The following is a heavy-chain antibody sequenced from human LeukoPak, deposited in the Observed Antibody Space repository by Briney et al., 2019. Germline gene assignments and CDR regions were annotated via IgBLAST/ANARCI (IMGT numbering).Heavy chain of an antibody. Sequence: SETLSLTCTVSGGSISSYYWSWIRQPPGKGLEWIGYIYYSGSTNYNPSLKSRVTISVDTSKNQFSLKLSSVTAADTAVYYCARRIAAAGAGAFDIWGQGTIVTVSS. CDR2: IYYSGST. CDR3: ARRIAAAGAGAFDI. V-gene: IGHV4-59*01. D-gene: IGHD6-13*01. CDR1: GGSISSYY. J-gene: IGHJ3*02.